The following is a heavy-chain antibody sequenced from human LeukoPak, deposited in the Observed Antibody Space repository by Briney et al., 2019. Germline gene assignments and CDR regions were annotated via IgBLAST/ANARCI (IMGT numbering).Heavy chain of an antibody. J-gene: IGHJ2*01. D-gene: IGHD1-1*01. CDR3: ARDPTTVHKGLDL. CDR1: CGYLSSHY. Sequence: SETLSLTCTVSCGYLSSHYWSWFRPPAGKGLEWIGYISYIGSTNYNPSLQRRFTISVDRSMHQSSLKLSSVTAADAAVCFFARDPTTVHKGLDLWRPGT. CDR2: ISYIGST. V-gene: IGHV4-59*11.